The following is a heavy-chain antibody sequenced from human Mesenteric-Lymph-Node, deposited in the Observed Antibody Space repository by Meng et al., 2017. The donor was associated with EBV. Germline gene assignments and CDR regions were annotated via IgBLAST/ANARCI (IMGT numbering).Heavy chain of an antibody. CDR1: GGSIIRGGYS. J-gene: IGHJ4*02. CDR3: ARSAGGDYFDY. D-gene: IGHD1-26*01. Sequence: LQLQESGSGLVRPSQTLSLTCAVSGGSIIRGGYSWSWIRQAPGKGLEWIGFIYHSGTTYLNPSLRSRVNLSVDTSKNQFSLNLRSVSAADTAIYYCARSAGGDYFDYWGQGTLVTVSS. V-gene: IGHV4-30-2*01. CDR2: IYHSGTT.